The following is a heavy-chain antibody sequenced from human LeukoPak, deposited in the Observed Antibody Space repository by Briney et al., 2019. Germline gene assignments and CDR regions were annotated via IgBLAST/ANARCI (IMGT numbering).Heavy chain of an antibody. D-gene: IGHD5-18*01. J-gene: IGHJ4*02. Sequence: PGGSLRLSCAASGFTVSSTYMSWVRQAPGKGLEWVSFIYSGGSTYYADSVKGRFTISRDNSKNTLYLQMNSLRAEDTAVYYCARALGMGYSYGYFDYWGQGTLVTVSS. CDR3: ARALGMGYSYGYFDY. CDR2: IYSGGST. V-gene: IGHV3-53*01. CDR1: GFTVSSTY.